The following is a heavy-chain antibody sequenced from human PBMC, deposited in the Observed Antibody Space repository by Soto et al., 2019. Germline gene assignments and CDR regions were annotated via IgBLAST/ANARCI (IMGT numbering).Heavy chain of an antibody. J-gene: IGHJ6*03. CDR1: GYTFTSYD. D-gene: IGHD3-10*01. CDR2: MNPNSGNT. CDR3: ARVPSSSNYYYYYYMDV. Sequence: VSVKVSCKASGYTFTSYDINWVRQATGQGLEWMGWMNPNSGNTGYAQKFQGRVTMTRNTSISTAYMELSSLRSEDTAVYYCARVPSSSNYYYYYYMDVWGKGTTVTVSS. V-gene: IGHV1-8*01.